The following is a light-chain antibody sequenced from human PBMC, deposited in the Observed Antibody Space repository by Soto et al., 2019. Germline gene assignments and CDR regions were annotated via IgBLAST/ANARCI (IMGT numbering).Light chain of an antibody. V-gene: IGLV2-14*01. J-gene: IGLJ1*01. CDR3: ISYTGSTLLV. CDR1: SSDVGGYNY. CDR2: DVS. Sequence: QSALTQPASVSGSPGQSITISCTGTSSDVGGYNYVSWYQQHPGKAPKLMIYDVSNRPSGVSNRFSGSKSGNTASLTISGLQSEDEADYYCISYTGSTLLVFGTGTKLTFL.